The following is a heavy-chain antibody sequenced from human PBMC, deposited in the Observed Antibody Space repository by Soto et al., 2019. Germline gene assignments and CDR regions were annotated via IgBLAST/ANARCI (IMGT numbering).Heavy chain of an antibody. CDR2: INPNSGGT. Sequence: ASVKVSCKASGYTFTGYYMHWVRQAPGQGLEWMGWINPNSGGTNYAQKFQGWVTMTRDTSISTAYMELSRLRSDDTAVYYCARAVTPNYYYGMDVWGQGTTVTVSS. J-gene: IGHJ6*02. CDR3: ARAVTPNYYYGMDV. D-gene: IGHD4-17*01. V-gene: IGHV1-2*04. CDR1: GYTFTGYY.